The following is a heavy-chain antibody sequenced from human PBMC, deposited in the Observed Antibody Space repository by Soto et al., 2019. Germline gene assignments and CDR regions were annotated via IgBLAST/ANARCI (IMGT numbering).Heavy chain of an antibody. D-gene: IGHD5-12*01. Sequence: QVQLVQSGAEVKKPGASVKVSCKASGYTFTSYDINGGRLATGQGLEWMGCMNPNSGNTGYAQKLQGRVTMNRNTSISTDYMELSSLRSEDKAVYYCERAVGEIVASCYYYYYYGMDVWGQGTTVTAS. J-gene: IGHJ6*02. CDR1: GYTFTSYD. V-gene: IGHV1-8*01. CDR3: ERAVGEIVASCYYYYYYGMDV. CDR2: MNPNSGNT.